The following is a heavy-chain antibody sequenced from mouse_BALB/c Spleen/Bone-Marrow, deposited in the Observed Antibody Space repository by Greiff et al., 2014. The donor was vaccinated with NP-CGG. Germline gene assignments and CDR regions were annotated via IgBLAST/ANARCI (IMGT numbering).Heavy chain of an antibody. V-gene: IGHV1S22*01. CDR1: GYTFTSHW. CDR2: IYPGSGST. CDR3: TREDYGNYVFPY. Sequence: QQSGSELVRPGASVRLSCKASGYTFTSHWMHWVKQRPGQGLEWIGNIYPGSGSTNYDEKFKSKATLTVDTSSSTAYMQLSSLTSEDSAVYYCTREDYGNYVFPYWGQGTLVTVSA. D-gene: IGHD2-1*01. J-gene: IGHJ3*01.